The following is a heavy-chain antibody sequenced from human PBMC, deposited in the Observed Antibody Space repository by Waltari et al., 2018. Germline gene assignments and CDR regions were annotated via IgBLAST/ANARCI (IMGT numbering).Heavy chain of an antibody. J-gene: IGHJ4*02. CDR1: GFTFSSYC. V-gene: IGHV3-33*01. CDR3: ARQLRDGYNYETGNFDY. CDR2: IWYDGSNK. D-gene: IGHD5-12*01. Sequence: QVQLVESGGGVVQPGRSLRLSCAASGFTFSSYCMHWVRQAPGRGLEWVAVIWYDGSNKYYADSVKGRFTISRDNSKNTLYLQMNSLRAEDTAVYYCARQLRDGYNYETGNFDYWGQGTLVTVSS.